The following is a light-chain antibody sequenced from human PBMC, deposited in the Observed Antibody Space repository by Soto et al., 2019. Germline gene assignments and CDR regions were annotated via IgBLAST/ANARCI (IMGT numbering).Light chain of an antibody. V-gene: IGKV3-20*01. CDR3: WQFGSFIFT. CDR1: QGVSSKY. J-gene: IGKJ3*01. CDR2: GTS. Sequence: EIVLTRSPGTLSLSPGERATLSCSASQGVSSKYLAWYQQKPGQAPRVLIYGTSMRASGVPEKFSGGGSGTDFTLTITRLEPVDFAVYYCWQFGSFIFTCNPGTKVDIK.